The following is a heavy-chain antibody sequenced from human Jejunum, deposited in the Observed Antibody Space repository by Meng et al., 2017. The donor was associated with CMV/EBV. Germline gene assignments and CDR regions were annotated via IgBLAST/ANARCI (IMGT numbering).Heavy chain of an antibody. CDR3: AKDVDTSLVTSHY. Sequence: VASGFTVSHYWMHWVRQAPGTGPAWVSRISSDGSRTEYADSVKGRFTISRDNAKNTFYLQMNSLRAEDTAVYYCAKDVDTSLVTSHYWGQGTLVTVSS. CDR2: ISSDGSRT. CDR1: GFTVSHYW. V-gene: IGHV3-74*03. J-gene: IGHJ4*02. D-gene: IGHD5-18*01.